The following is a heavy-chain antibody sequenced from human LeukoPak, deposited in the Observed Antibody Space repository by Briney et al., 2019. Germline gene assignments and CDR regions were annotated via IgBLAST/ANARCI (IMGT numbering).Heavy chain of an antibody. V-gene: IGHV5-10-1*01. CDR1: GYRFTSYW. CDR2: IDPSDSYT. J-gene: IGHJ4*02. CDR3: ARHSKYYDILTCYYTSWHFDY. Sequence: GESLEISFKGSGYRFTSYWISWGRQMPGKGLEWMGRIDPSDSYTNYSPSFQGHVTISADKSISTAYLQWSSLKASDTAMYYCARHSKYYDILTCYYTSWHFDYWGQGTLVTVSS. D-gene: IGHD3-9*01.